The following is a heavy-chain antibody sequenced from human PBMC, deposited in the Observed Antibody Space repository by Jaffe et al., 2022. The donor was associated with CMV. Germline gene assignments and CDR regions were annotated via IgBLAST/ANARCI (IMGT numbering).Heavy chain of an antibody. D-gene: IGHD6-19*01. Sequence: QVQLQQWGAGLLKPSETLSLTCAVYGGSFSGYYWSWIRQPPGKGLEWIGEINHSGSTNYNPSLKSRVTISVDTSKNQFSLKLSSVTAADTAVYYCARGYIAVAGISYYYYYMDVWGKGTTVTVSS. CDR2: INHSGST. V-gene: IGHV4-34*01. CDR3: ARGYIAVAGISYYYYYMDV. CDR1: GGSFSGYY. J-gene: IGHJ6*03.